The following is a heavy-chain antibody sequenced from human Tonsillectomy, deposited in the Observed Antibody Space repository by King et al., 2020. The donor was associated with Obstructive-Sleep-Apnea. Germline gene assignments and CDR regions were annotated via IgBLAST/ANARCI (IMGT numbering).Heavy chain of an antibody. CDR2: ISGSGIIA. Sequence: VQLVESGGGLVQPGGSLRLSCAASGFTFSSYAMSWVRQAPGKGLEWVSAISGSGIIAYCADSVKGRFTISRDNSKNTLYLQMNSLTAEDTAVYYCAKDRGSSAFDYWGQGTLVTVSS. CDR1: GFTFSSYA. V-gene: IGHV3-23*04. J-gene: IGHJ4*02. CDR3: AKDRGSSAFDY. D-gene: IGHD1-26*01.